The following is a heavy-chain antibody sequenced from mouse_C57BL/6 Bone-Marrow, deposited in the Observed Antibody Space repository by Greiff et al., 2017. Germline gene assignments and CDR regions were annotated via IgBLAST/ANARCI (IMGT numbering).Heavy chain of an antibody. CDR2: INPGSGGT. D-gene: IGHD2-4*01. J-gene: IGHJ1*03. CDR1: GYAFTNYL. V-gene: IGHV1-54*01. Sequence: QVQLQQSGAELVRPGTSVKVSCKASGYAFTNYLIEWVKQRPGQGLEWIGVINPGSGGTNYNETFKGKATLTADKSSSTVYMQLSSLTSESTAVYFCARSARSTMITTGWFEVWGTGTTVTVSA. CDR3: ARSARSTMITTGWFEV.